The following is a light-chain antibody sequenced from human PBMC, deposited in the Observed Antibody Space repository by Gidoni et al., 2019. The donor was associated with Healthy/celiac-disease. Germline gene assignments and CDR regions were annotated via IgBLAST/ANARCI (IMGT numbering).Light chain of an antibody. V-gene: IGKV3-20*01. CDR3: QQFGSSPQT. CDR1: QSVSSSY. J-gene: IGKJ1*01. Sequence: EIASTQSPGTLSLSPGERATLSCRASQSVSSSYLAWYQQKPGQAPRLLIYGASSRATGIPDRFRGSGSGTDFTLTISRLEPEDFAVYYCQQFGSSPQTFGQGTKVEIK. CDR2: GAS.